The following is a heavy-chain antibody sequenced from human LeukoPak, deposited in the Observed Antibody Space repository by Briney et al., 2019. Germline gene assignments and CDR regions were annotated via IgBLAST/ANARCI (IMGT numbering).Heavy chain of an antibody. CDR2: ISAYNGNT. CDR1: GYTFTSCG. CDR3: ARGRYSGYYYYGMDV. Sequence: ASVKVSCKASGYTFTSCGISWVRQAPGQGLEWMGWISAYNGNTNYAQKLQGRVTMTTDTSTSTAYMELRSLRSDDTAVYYCARGRYSGYYYYGMDVWGQGTTVTVSS. V-gene: IGHV1-18*01. J-gene: IGHJ6*02. D-gene: IGHD5-12*01.